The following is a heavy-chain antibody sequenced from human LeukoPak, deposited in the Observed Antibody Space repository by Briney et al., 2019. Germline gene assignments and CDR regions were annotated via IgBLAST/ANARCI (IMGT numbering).Heavy chain of an antibody. D-gene: IGHD6-25*01. V-gene: IGHV3-66*01. J-gene: IGHJ3*02. CDR2: IYSVGTT. CDR1: AFSINSNY. Sequence: GGSLRLSRVSSAFSINSNYMTWVRQATGKGLEWVSVIYSVGTTYYADSVKGRFTISRDNSKDTLYLQMNSLRVEDTAVYYCAGGLPAAGAFDIWGQGTMVTVSS. CDR3: AGGLPAAGAFDI.